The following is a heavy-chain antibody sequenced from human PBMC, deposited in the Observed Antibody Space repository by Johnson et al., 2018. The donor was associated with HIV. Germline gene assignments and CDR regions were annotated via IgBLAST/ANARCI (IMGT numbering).Heavy chain of an antibody. J-gene: IGHJ3*01. V-gene: IGHV3-66*01. D-gene: IGHD3-10*01. CDR3: ARGPGGFAAFAL. Sequence: VQLVESGGGVVQPGRSLRLSCAASGFTFSSYAMHWVRQAPGKGLEWVSVIYSGGSTYYADSVKGRFTISRDNSKNTLYLQMNSRRAECMAVYYCARGPGGFAAFALWGQGTMVTVSS. CDR1: GFTFSSYA. CDR2: IYSGGST.